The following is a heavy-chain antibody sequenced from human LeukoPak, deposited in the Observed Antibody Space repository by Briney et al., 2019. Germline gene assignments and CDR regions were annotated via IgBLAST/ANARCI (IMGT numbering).Heavy chain of an antibody. Sequence: SETLSLTCSVSGGSISSYYWSWIRQPAGKGLEWIGRVYRTGDTNYNPSLKSRLTMSVDTSKNQISLRLRSVTAADTAVYYCARDDFEYSVHYGMDVWGQGTTVTVPS. D-gene: IGHD2/OR15-2a*01. CDR3: ARDDFEYSVHYGMDV. V-gene: IGHV4-4*07. CDR1: GGSISSYY. J-gene: IGHJ6*02. CDR2: VYRTGDT.